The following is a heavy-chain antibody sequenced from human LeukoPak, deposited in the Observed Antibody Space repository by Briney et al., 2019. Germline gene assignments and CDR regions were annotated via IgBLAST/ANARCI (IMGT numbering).Heavy chain of an antibody. J-gene: IGHJ4*02. CDR1: GYTFTSYY. CDR2: SDPKSGAT. Sequence: ASVKVSCKTSGYTFTSYYIRWLRQAPGQRFEWMGWSDPKSGATKYEHLQGRVTMTRDTSISTAYMELSRLTSDDTAVYYCAREWTYYPLDYWGQGTLVTVSS. V-gene: IGHV1-2*02. D-gene: IGHD3-22*01. CDR3: AREWTYYPLDY.